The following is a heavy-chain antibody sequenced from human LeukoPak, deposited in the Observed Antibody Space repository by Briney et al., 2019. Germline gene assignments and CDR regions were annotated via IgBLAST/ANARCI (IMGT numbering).Heavy chain of an antibody. CDR1: GYTFTGYY. CDR3: AREYSYGQNLDY. CDR2: INPNSGGT. D-gene: IGHD5-18*01. V-gene: IGHV1-2*02. J-gene: IGHJ4*02. Sequence: ASVKVSCKASGYTFTGYYMYWVRQAPGQGLEWMGWINPNSGGTNYAQKFQGRVTMTRDTSISTAYMELSRLRSDDTAVYYCAREYSYGQNLDYWGQGTLVTVSS.